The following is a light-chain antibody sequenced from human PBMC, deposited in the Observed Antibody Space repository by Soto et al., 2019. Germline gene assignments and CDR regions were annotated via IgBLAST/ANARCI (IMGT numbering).Light chain of an antibody. Sequence: EIVMTRSPATLSVSPGERATLSCRASQSVISNLAWYQQKPGQAPRLLIYGASARATGIPARFSGSGSGTHFTLTISSLEPEDFGLYYCQQRSNWPSVTFGGGTKVDIK. V-gene: IGKV3-15*01. CDR2: GAS. CDR3: QQRSNWPSVT. CDR1: QSVISN. J-gene: IGKJ4*01.